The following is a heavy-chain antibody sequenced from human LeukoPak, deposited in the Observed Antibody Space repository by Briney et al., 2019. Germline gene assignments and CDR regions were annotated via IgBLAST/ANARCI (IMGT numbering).Heavy chain of an antibody. J-gene: IGHJ5*02. D-gene: IGHD6-13*01. CDR1: GFTFSSYG. CDR2: IWYDGSNK. CDR3: AKGKWQQLAGNWFDP. Sequence: QPGRSLRLSCAASGFTFSSYGMHWVRQAPGKGLEWVAVIWYDGSNKYYADSVKGRFTISRDNSKNTLYLQMNSLRAEDTAVYYCAKGKWQQLAGNWFDPWGQGTLVTVPS. V-gene: IGHV3-33*06.